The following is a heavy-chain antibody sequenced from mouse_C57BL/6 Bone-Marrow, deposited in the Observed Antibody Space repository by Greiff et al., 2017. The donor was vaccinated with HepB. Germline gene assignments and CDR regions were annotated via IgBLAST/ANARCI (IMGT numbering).Heavy chain of an antibody. V-gene: IGHV1-69*01. CDR3: ARSAETVVDD. D-gene: IGHD1-1*01. CDR2: IDPSDSYT. CDR1: GYTFTSYW. J-gene: IGHJ2*01. Sequence: QVQLQQPGAELVMPGASVKLSCKASGYTFTSYWMHWVKQRPGQGLEWIGEIDPSDSYTNYNQKFKGKSTLTVDKSSSTAYMQLSSLTSEDSAVYYGARSAETVVDDWGQGTTLTVSS.